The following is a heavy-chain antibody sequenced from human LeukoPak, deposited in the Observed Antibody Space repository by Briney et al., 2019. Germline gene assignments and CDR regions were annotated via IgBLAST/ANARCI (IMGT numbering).Heavy chain of an antibody. J-gene: IGHJ3*02. CDR3: ARRNVLLWFGESQGAFDI. CDR2: IYYSGST. V-gene: IGHV4-39*01. D-gene: IGHD3-10*01. CDR1: GGSISSSSYF. Sequence: PSETLSLTCTVSGGSISSSSYFWGWIRQPPGKGLEWIGSIYYSGSTYYNPSLKSRVTISVDTSKNQFSRTLSSVTAADTAVYYCARRNVLLWFGESQGAFDIWGQGTMVTVSS.